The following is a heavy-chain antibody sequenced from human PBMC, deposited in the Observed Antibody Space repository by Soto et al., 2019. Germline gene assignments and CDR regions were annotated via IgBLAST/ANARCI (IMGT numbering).Heavy chain of an antibody. V-gene: IGHV3-48*02. Sequence: EVQLVESGGGLVQPGGSLRLSCTASGFTFSSRAMNWVRQFPGRGLEWVSYISSSSSNIDYADSVKGRFTVSRDNAKNSLYLQMNTLRDEDTAVYYCASDRSLGSNWYYYLESWSQGTLVTVSS. CDR1: GFTFSSRA. D-gene: IGHD1-20*01. J-gene: IGHJ4*02. CDR3: ASDRSLGSNWYYYLES. CDR2: ISSSSSNI.